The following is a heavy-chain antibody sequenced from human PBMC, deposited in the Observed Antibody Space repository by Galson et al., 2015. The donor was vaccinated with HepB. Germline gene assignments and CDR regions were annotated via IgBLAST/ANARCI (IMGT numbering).Heavy chain of an antibody. Sequence: SVKVSCKASGGTFSSYAISWVRQAPGQGLEWMGGIIPIFGTANYAQKFQGRVTITADESTSTAYMELSSLRSEDTAVHYCARSIVVAAQDYYYYMDVWGKGTTVTVSS. D-gene: IGHD2-2*01. J-gene: IGHJ6*03. V-gene: IGHV1-69*13. CDR3: ARSIVVAAQDYYYYMDV. CDR1: GGTFSSYA. CDR2: IIPIFGTA.